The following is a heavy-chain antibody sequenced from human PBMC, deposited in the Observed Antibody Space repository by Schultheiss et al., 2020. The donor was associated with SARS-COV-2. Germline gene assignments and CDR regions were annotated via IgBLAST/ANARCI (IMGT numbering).Heavy chain of an antibody. Sequence: SETLSLTCAVYGGSFSGYYWSWIRQPPGKGLEWIGEINHSGSTNYNPSLKSRVTISVDTSKNQFSLKLSSVTAADTAVYYCARGFKYYDFWSGYPYYFDYWGQGTLVTVSS. CDR3: ARGFKYYDFWSGYPYYFDY. CDR2: INHSGST. V-gene: IGHV4-34*01. D-gene: IGHD3-3*01. J-gene: IGHJ4*02. CDR1: GGSFSGYY.